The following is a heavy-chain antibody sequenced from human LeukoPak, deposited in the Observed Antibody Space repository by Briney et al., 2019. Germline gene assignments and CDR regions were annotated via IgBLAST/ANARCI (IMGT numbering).Heavy chain of an antibody. CDR3: ARDLGQYYDTSDNRFDP. Sequence: GGSLRLSCAASGFTFSSYAMSWVRQAPGKGLDWVSASSGSGGSTYYADSVKGRFTISRDNSKNTLYLQMNSLRAEDTAVYYCARDLGQYYDTSDNRFDPWGQGTLVTVSS. CDR2: SSGSGGST. J-gene: IGHJ5*02. V-gene: IGHV3-23*01. CDR1: GFTFSSYA. D-gene: IGHD3-22*01.